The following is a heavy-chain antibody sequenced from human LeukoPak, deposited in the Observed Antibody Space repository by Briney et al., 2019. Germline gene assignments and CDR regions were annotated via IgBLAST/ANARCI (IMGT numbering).Heavy chain of an antibody. D-gene: IGHD6-13*01. CDR2: IRYDGNNK. V-gene: IGHV3-30*02. CDR3: AKDLFYSSSWYSTSADY. J-gene: IGHJ4*02. CDR1: GFTFSNYG. Sequence: PGGSPRLSCAASGFTFSNYGMHWVRQAPGKGLEWVTFIRYDGNNKYYADSVEGRFTISRDNSKNTLYLQMNSLRAEDTAVYYCAKDLFYSSSWYSTSADYWGQGTLVTVSS.